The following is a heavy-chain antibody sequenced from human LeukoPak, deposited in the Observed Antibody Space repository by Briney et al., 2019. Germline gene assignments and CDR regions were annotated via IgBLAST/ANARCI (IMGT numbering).Heavy chain of an antibody. D-gene: IGHD3-10*01. CDR3: GRDLRVRGMIDYDY. V-gene: IGHV1-2*02. CDR1: GYTFSGYY. J-gene: IGHJ4*02. Sequence: GASVKVSCKASGYTFSGYYMHWVRQAPGQGLEWIGWINPNSVGTNYAQKFQGRVTMTRDTSISTAYRELSRLRSDDTAVYYCGRDLRVRGMIDYDYWGQGPLVTVSS. CDR2: INPNSVGT.